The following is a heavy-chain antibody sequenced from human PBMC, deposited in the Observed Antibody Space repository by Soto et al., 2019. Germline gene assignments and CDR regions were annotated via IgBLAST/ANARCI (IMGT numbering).Heavy chain of an antibody. CDR2: ISYDGSNK. D-gene: IGHD4-17*01. Sequence: GESLKISCAASGFTFSSYAMHWVRQAPGKGLEWVAVISYDGSNKYYADSVKGRFTISRDNSKNTLYLQMNSLRAEDTAVYYCARDQPPTVTYDYWGQGTLVTVSS. J-gene: IGHJ4*02. CDR1: GFTFSSYA. V-gene: IGHV3-30-3*01. CDR3: ARDQPPTVTYDY.